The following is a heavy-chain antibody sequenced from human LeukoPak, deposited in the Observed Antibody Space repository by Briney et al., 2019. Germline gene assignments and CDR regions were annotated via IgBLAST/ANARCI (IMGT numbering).Heavy chain of an antibody. J-gene: IGHJ4*02. CDR2: IRDDGSNK. D-gene: IGHD2-21*02. CDR1: GLTFSNYG. CDR3: AKDRDLAS. Sequence: PGGSLRLSCAASGLTFSNYGMHWVRQAPGKGLEWVAFIRDDGSNKYYADSVKGRFTISRDNSQNTLYLQMNNLRAEDAAVYYCAKDRDLASWGQGTLVTVSS. V-gene: IGHV3-30*02.